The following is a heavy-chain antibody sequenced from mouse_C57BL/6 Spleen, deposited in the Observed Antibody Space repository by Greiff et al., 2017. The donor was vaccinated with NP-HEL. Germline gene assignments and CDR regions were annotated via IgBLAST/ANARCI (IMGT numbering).Heavy chain of an antibody. Sequence: VQLQQSGAELVKPGASVKLSCKASGYTFTSYWMHWVKQRPGQGLEWIGMIHPNSGSTNYNEKFKSKATLTVDKSSSTAYMQLSSLTSEDSAVYYCASYDGYYGGFAYWGQGTLVTVSA. V-gene: IGHV1-64*01. D-gene: IGHD2-3*01. CDR1: GYTFTSYW. CDR3: ASYDGYYGGFAY. J-gene: IGHJ3*01. CDR2: IHPNSGST.